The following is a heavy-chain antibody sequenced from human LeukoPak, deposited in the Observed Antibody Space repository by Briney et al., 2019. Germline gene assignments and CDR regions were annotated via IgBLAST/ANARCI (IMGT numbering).Heavy chain of an antibody. V-gene: IGHV3-11*03. CDR2: ISSSSIYT. CDR1: GFTFSDYY. Sequence: PGGSLRLSCAASGFTFSDYYMSWIRQAPGRGLEWVSYISSSSIYTNYADSVRGRFTISRDNAKSSLYLQMNSLRAEDTAVYYCATGAVAGNGGLGVDYCDQGTLVTVSS. CDR3: ATGAVAGNGGLGVDY. D-gene: IGHD6-19*01. J-gene: IGHJ4*02.